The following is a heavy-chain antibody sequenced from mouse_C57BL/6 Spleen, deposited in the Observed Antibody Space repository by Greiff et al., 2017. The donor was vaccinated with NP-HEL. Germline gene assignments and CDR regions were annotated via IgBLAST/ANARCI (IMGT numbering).Heavy chain of an antibody. J-gene: IGHJ3*01. V-gene: IGHV1-66*01. Sequence: QVQLKHSGPELVKPGASVKISCKASGYSFTSYYIHWVKQRPGQGLEWIGWIYPGSGNTKYNEKFKGKATLTADTSSSTAYMQLSSLTSEDSAVYYCARPPLDGYYGAWFAYWGQGTLVTVSA. CDR1: GYSFTSYY. CDR2: IYPGSGNT. D-gene: IGHD2-3*01. CDR3: ARPPLDGYYGAWFAY.